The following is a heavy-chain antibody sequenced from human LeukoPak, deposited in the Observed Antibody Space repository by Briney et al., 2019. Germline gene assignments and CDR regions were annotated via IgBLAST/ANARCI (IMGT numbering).Heavy chain of an antibody. D-gene: IGHD2-2*01. CDR3: ARGDIVVDYHMDV. CDR2: ISYDGSNK. Sequence: GGSLRLSCAASGFTFSSYAMHWVRQAPGKGLEWVAVISYDGSNKYYADSVKGRFTISRDNSKNTLYLQMNSLRAEDTAVYYCARGDIVVDYHMDVWGKGTTVTVSS. J-gene: IGHJ6*03. V-gene: IGHV3-30*04. CDR1: GFTFSSYA.